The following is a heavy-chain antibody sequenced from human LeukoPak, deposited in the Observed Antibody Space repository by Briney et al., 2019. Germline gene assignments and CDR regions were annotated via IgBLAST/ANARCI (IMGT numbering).Heavy chain of an antibody. V-gene: IGHV1-18*01. J-gene: IGHJ6*02. CDR1: GYTFTSYG. CDR2: ISAYNGNT. D-gene: IGHD3-10*01. CDR3: ARPLLWVGESVIGLDL. Sequence: ASVKVSCKASGYTFTSYGISWVRQAPGQGLEWLGWISAYNGNTTYAQKLQGRVTMTTDTSTSPAYMELRSLRSDDTAGYYCARPLLWVGESVIGLDLWGQGTTVTVSS.